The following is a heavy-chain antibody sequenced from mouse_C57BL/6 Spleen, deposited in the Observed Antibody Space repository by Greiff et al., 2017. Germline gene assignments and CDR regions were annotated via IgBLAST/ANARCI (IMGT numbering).Heavy chain of an antibody. CDR3: ASAYYSIYLYWYFDV. CDR1: GFTFSSYT. D-gene: IGHD2-5*01. V-gene: IGHV5-9*01. J-gene: IGHJ1*03. CDR2: ISGGGGNT. Sequence: EVMLVESGGGLVKPGGSLKLSCAASGFTFSSYTMSWVRQTPEKRLEWVATISGGGGNTYYPDSVKGRFTISRDNAKNTLYLQMSSLRSEDTALYYCASAYYSIYLYWYFDVGGTATTVTVSS.